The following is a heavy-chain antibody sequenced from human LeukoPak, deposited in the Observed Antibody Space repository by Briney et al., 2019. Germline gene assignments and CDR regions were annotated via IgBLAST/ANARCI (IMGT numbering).Heavy chain of an antibody. CDR3: ARDWGSSGPLDY. J-gene: IGHJ4*02. CDR2: IYSGGST. Sequence: GGSLRLSCAASGFTVSSNYMSWVRQAPGKGLEWVSVIYSGGSTYYADSVKGRFTISRDNSKNTLYLQMNGLRAEDTAVYYCARDWGSSGPLDYWGQGTLVTVSS. CDR1: GFTVSSNY. D-gene: IGHD6-19*01. V-gene: IGHV3-53*01.